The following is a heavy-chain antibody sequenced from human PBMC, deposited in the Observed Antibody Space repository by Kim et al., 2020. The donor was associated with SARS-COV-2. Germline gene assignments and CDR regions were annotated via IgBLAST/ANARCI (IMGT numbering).Heavy chain of an antibody. J-gene: IGHJ4*02. CDR1: GFTFSSYA. D-gene: IGHD6-13*01. V-gene: IGHV3-23*01. Sequence: GGSLRLSCAASGFTFSSYAMSWVRQAPGKGLEWVSAISGSGGSTYYADSVKGRFTISRDNSKNTLYLQMNSLRAEDTAVYYCAKDQGSPPTAHSSSWYRGFDYWGQGTLVTVSS. CDR3: AKDQGSPPTAHSSSWYRGFDY. CDR2: ISGSGGST.